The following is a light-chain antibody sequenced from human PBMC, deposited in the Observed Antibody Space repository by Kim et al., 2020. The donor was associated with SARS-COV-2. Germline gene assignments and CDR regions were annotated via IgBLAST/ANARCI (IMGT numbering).Light chain of an antibody. J-gene: IGKJ2*01. CDR2: AAS. V-gene: IGKV1-39*01. CDR1: QSISNY. Sequence: IQMTQSPSSLSASVGDRVTITCRASQSISNYLNWYQHKPGKAPKVLIYAASILQSGVPSRFSGSGSGTDFTLTISSLQPEDFATYYCQQSYSNPPEYTFGQGTKLEI. CDR3: QQSYSNPPEYT.